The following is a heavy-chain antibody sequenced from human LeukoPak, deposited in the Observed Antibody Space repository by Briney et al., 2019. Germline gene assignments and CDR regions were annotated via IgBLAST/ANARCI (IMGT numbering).Heavy chain of an antibody. CDR3: AKVESSGWTLNWFDP. CDR2: ISGSGGST. D-gene: IGHD6-19*01. V-gene: IGHV3-23*01. J-gene: IGHJ5*02. CDR1: GFTFSSYA. Sequence: GRSLRLSCAASGFTFSSYAMSWVRQAPGKGLEWVSAISGSGGSTYYADSVKGRFTISRDNSKNTLYLQMNSLRAEDTAVHYCAKVESSGWTLNWFDPWGQGTLVTVSS.